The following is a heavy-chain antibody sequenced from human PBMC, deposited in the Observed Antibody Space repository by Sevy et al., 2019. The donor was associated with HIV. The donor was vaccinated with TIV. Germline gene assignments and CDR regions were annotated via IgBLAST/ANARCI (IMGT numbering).Heavy chain of an antibody. J-gene: IGHJ6*02. CDR1: GGTFTKYA. Sequence: ASVKVSCKASGGTFTKYAISWVRQAPGQGLEWMGRIIPILGVTNYAQKFQGRVTITADKSTRTAYMELNNLRYEDTAVYYCARADLVAVVAGMTFENYYYGLDVWGQGTTVTVSS. CDR3: ARADLVAVVAGMTFENYYYGLDV. V-gene: IGHV1-69*04. CDR2: IIPILGVT. D-gene: IGHD6-19*01.